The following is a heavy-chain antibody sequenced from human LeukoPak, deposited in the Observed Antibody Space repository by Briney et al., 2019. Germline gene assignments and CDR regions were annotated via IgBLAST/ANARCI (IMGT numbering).Heavy chain of an antibody. CDR1: GFTFSSNA. J-gene: IGHJ4*02. Sequence: PGGSLRLSCAASGFTFSSNAMTWVRQAPGKGLEWVAVISYDGSNKYYADSVKGRFTISRDNSKNTLYLQMNSLRAEDTAVYYCASERPSSSWYDYWGQGTLVTVSS. CDR2: ISYDGSNK. V-gene: IGHV3-30-3*01. D-gene: IGHD6-13*01. CDR3: ASERPSSSWYDY.